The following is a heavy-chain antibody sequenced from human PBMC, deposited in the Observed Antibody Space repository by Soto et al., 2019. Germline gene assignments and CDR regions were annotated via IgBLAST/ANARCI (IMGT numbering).Heavy chain of an antibody. CDR1: GSTFTAYS. CDR2: ISSTTNYI. V-gene: IGHV3-21*01. Sequence: SGGPLRLSDSPSGSTFTAYSMNWVRRAPGKELEWVSCISSTTNYIYYADSMKGRFTVSRDNAKNSVYLEMNSLRAEDTALYYCARESEDLTSNFDYWGQGTMVTVSS. J-gene: IGHJ4*01. CDR3: ARESEDLTSNFDY.